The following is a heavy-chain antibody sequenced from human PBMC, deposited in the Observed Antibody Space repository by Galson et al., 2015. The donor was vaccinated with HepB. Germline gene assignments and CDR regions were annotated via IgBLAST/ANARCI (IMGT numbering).Heavy chain of an antibody. CDR2: ISPSGGTT. J-gene: IGHJ6*03. V-gene: IGHV1-46*01. CDR3: ARDRVPVAYGYYYHYMDV. D-gene: IGHD2-2*01. Sequence: SVKVSCKASGYAFTTYYMHWVRQAPGQGLAWMGIISPSGGTTTYAQAFRGRVTMTRDTSTSTVYMELSSLTSDDTAVYYCARDRVPVAYGYYYHYMDVWGKGTTVTVSS. CDR1: GYAFTTYY.